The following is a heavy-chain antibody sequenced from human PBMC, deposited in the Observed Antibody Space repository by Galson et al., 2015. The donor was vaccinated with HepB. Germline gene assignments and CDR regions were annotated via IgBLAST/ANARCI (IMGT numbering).Heavy chain of an antibody. CDR1: GFTFSSYA. CDR3: ARDNPASSSWFGEFNWFDP. J-gene: IGHJ5*02. V-gene: IGHV3-30*04. D-gene: IGHD3-10*01. Sequence: SLRLSCAASGFTFSSYAMHWVRQAPGKGLEWVAVISYDGSNKYYADSVKGRFTISRDNSKNTLYLQMNSLRAEDTAVYYCARDNPASSSWFGEFNWFDPWGQGTLVTVSS. CDR2: ISYDGSNK.